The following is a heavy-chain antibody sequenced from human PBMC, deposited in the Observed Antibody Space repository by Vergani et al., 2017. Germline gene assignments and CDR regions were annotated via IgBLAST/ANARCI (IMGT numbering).Heavy chain of an antibody. CDR1: GCTFSSYG. CDR3: AKWHYLRFRIAAAGWFDP. V-gene: IGHV3-30*02. D-gene: IGHD6-13*01. CDR2: IRYDGSNK. J-gene: IGHJ5*02. Sequence: QVQLVESGGGVVQPGGSLRLSCAASGCTFSSYGMHWVRQAPGKGLEWVAFIRYDGSNKYYADSVKGRFTISRDNSKNTLYLQMNSLRAEDTAVYYCAKWHYLRFRIAAAGWFDPWGQGTLVTVSS.